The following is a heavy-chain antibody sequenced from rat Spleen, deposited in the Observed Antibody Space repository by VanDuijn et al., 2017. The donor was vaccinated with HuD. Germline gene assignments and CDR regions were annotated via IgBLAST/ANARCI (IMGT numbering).Heavy chain of an antibody. V-gene: IGHV2-19*01. Sequence: QVQLKESGPGLVQPSQTLSLICTVSGFSLTDYNIHWLRQPPGKGLEWMGRIQNGGNTDYTSTLKSRLSISRHTSKSQIFLEMNSLQTEDTAIYFCVRSEGIIRGQFAYWGQGTLVTVSS. CDR3: VRSEGIIRGQFAY. D-gene: IGHD4-3*01. CDR1: GFSLTDYN. J-gene: IGHJ3*01. CDR2: IQNGGNT.